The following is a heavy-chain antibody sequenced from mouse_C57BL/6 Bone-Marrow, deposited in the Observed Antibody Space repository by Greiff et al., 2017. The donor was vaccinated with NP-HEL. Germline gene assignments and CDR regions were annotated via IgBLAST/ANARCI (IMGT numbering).Heavy chain of an antibody. CDR3: TRRGYYDSY. D-gene: IGHD2-4*01. Sequence: QVQLQQSGAELVRPGASVTLSCKASGYTFTDYEMHWVKQTPVHGLEWIGAIDPETGGTAYNQKFKGKAILTADKSSSTAYMELRSLTSEDSAVDYCTRRGYYDSYWGQGTTLTGSS. CDR2: IDPETGGT. CDR1: GYTFTDYE. J-gene: IGHJ2*01. V-gene: IGHV1-15*01.